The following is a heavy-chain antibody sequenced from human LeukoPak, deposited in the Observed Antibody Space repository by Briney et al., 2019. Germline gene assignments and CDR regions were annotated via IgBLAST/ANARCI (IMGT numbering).Heavy chain of an antibody. D-gene: IGHD3-10*02. CDR2: IRYDGNNK. Sequence: GGSLRLSCAASGFTFSSYGMHWVRQAPGKGLEWVAFIRYDGNNKYYADSVEGRFTISRDNSKDTLFLQMNSLRAGDTAVYYCAELGITMIGGVWGKGTTVTISS. CDR1: GFTFSSYG. V-gene: IGHV3-30*02. CDR3: AELGITMIGGV. J-gene: IGHJ6*04.